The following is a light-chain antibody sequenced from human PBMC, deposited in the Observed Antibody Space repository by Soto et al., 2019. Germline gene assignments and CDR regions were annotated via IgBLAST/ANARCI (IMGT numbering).Light chain of an antibody. CDR2: GNT. V-gene: IGLV1-40*01. CDR3: QSYDSSLSGVV. Sequence: QSVLTQPPSVSGAPGQRVTISCTGSSSNIGAGFDVQWYQQLPGTVPKLLTYGNTKRPSGVPDRFSGSKSGTSASLAITGLQAEDEADYYCQSYDSSLSGVVFGGGTQLTVL. J-gene: IGLJ2*01. CDR1: SSNIGAGFD.